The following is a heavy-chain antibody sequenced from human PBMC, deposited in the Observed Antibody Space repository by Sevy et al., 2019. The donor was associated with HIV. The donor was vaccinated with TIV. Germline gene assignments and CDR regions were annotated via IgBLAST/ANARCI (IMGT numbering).Heavy chain of an antibody. Sequence: GGSLRLSCVASGFTFNDYYMSWIRQAPGKGLEWVSYITTSGRSIYYANSVKGRFSNSRDNAKNSLSLQMNSLRAEDTAVYYCARAPMYYYEKYYFDNWGQGTLVTVSS. CDR2: ITTSGRSI. D-gene: IGHD3-22*01. V-gene: IGHV3-11*01. CDR1: GFTFNDYY. CDR3: ARAPMYYYEKYYFDN. J-gene: IGHJ4*02.